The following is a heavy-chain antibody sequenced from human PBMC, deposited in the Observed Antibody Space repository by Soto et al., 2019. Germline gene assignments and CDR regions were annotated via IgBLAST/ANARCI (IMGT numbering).Heavy chain of an antibody. Sequence: GGSLRLSCAASGFTFSSYSMNWVRQAPGKGLEWVSSISSSSIYIYYADSMKGRFNISRDNSKTSLYLQMNSLRAEDTAVYYCARAWFGESPEPYYFDYWGQGTLVTVSS. D-gene: IGHD3-10*01. CDR1: GFTFSSYS. J-gene: IGHJ4*02. CDR2: ISSSSIYI. CDR3: ARAWFGESPEPYYFDY. V-gene: IGHV3-21*01.